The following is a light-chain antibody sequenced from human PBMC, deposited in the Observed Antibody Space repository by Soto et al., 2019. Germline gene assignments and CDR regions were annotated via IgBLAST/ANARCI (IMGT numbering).Light chain of an antibody. CDR2: GAS. J-gene: IGKJ4*01. CDR1: RTVSTN. V-gene: IGKV3-15*01. Sequence: EFVLTQSPATLSVSPGERATLSCRASRTVSTNLAWYQQKPGQAPRLLIYGASTRATGIPARFSGSGSGTEFTLTISSLQSEDFAVYYCQQYENWPPLTFGGGTKVDIK. CDR3: QQYENWPPLT.